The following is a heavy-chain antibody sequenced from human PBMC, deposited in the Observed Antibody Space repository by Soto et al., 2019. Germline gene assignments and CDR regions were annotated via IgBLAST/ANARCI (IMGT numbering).Heavy chain of an antibody. Sequence: ASVKVSCKASGYTFTSYDINWVRQATGQGLEWMGWMNPNSGNTGYAQKFQGRVTMTRNTSISTAYMGLSSLRSEDTAVYYCARVFASTYYDILTGYHDYYYYYMDVWGKGTTVTVSS. CDR2: MNPNSGNT. D-gene: IGHD3-9*01. V-gene: IGHV1-8*01. J-gene: IGHJ6*03. CDR3: ARVFASTYYDILTGYHDYYYYYMDV. CDR1: GYTFTSYD.